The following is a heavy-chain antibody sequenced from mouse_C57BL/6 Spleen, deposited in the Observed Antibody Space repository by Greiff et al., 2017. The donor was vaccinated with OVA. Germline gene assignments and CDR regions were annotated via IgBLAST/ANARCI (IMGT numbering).Heavy chain of an antibody. CDR1: GYTFTDYN. Sequence: EVKLVESGPELVKPGASVKMSCTASGYTFTDYNMHWVKQSHGKSLEWIGYINPNNGGTSYNQKFKGKATLTVNKSSSTAYMELRSLTSEDSAVYYCARYDGYSYYFDYWGQGTTLTVSS. CDR3: ARYDGYSYYFDY. V-gene: IGHV1-22*01. D-gene: IGHD2-3*01. J-gene: IGHJ2*01. CDR2: INPNNGGT.